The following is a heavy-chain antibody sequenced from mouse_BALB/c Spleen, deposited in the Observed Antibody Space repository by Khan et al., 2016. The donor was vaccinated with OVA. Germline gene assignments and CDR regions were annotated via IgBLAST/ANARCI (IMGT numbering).Heavy chain of an antibody. CDR2: INPSNGYT. CDR3: VRDGAYHRNDGWFAY. J-gene: IGHJ3*01. V-gene: IGHV1-4*01. D-gene: IGHD2-14*01. CDR1: GYTFTSYT. Sequence: VQLQQSGAELARPGASVKMSCKASGYTFTSYTMHWVKQRPGQGLEWIGFINPSNGYTNYNQKFKDKATLTADKSSTTVYMQLSSLTSDDSAVDNCVRDGAYHRNDGWFAYWGQGTLVTVSA.